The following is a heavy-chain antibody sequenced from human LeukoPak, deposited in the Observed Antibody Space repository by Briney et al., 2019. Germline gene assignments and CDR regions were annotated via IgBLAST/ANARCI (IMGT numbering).Heavy chain of an antibody. D-gene: IGHD6-19*01. CDR1: GFTFSSYW. Sequence: GGSLRLSCAASGFTFSSYWMSWVRQAPGEGLEWVAKINQDGTEKAYVDSVRGRFTISRDNAKNSLFLQMNSLRAEDTAVYYCARDPSGWQLDYWGQGTLVTVSS. CDR2: INQDGTEK. CDR3: ARDPSGWQLDY. V-gene: IGHV3-7*03. J-gene: IGHJ4*02.